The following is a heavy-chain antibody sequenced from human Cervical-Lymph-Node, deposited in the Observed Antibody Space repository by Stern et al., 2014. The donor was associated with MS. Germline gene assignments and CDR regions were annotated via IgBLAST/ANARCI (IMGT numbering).Heavy chain of an antibody. D-gene: IGHD6-19*01. CDR1: GGSFSDYL. V-gene: IGHV4-34*01. CDR3: ARADGSDWDYYLDY. CDR2: INPSGSI. Sequence: QVQLQQWGAGLLKPAETLSLTCAVYGGSFSDYLWIWIRQPPGKGLEWIGEINPSGSIKYNPSLKSRATMSMDMSKSQLSLKLHSVTAADTAVYYCARADGSDWDYYLDYWSQGSLVTVSP. J-gene: IGHJ4*02.